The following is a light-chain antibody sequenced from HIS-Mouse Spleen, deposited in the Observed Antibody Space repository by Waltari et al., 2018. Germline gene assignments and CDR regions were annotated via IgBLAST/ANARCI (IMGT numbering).Light chain of an antibody. CDR2: AAS. V-gene: IGKV1-39*01. CDR3: QQSYSTPRT. J-gene: IGKJ1*01. Sequence: LQMNQSPFFLSSSGRDRIHNTCRASQSISSYLNWYQQKPGKAPKLLIYAASSLQSGVPSRFSGSGSGTDFTLTISSLQPEDFATYYCQQSYSTPRTFGQGTKVEIK. CDR1: QSISSY.